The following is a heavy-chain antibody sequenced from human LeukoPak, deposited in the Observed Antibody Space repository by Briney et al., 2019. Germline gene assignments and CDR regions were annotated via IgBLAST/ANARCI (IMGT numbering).Heavy chain of an antibody. J-gene: IGHJ5*02. D-gene: IGHD3-10*01. CDR2: IHPGGSEV. V-gene: IGHV5-51*01. CDR3: AGREFYSTWSGP. CDR1: GQSFTNYW. Sequence: GDSLKISCKTSGQSFTNYWIGWVRQMPGKGLEWMGIIHPGGSEVQYSLAFQGQVTISADKSINTAYLHWSSLKASDTAIYYCAGREFYSTWSGPWGQGTLVTVSS.